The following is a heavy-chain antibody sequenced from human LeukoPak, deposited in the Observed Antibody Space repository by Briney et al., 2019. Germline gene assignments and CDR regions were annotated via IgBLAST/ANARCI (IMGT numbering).Heavy chain of an antibody. D-gene: IGHD6-13*01. CDR2: ISGSGGST. CDR3: AKGSSSWYVGRNDY. CDR1: GFTFSSYA. J-gene: IGHJ4*02. V-gene: IGHV3-23*01. Sequence: GGSLRLSCAASGFTFSSYAMSWVRQAPGKGPEWVSAISGSGGSTYYADSVKGRFTISRDNSKNTLYLQMNSLRAEDTAVYYCAKGSSSWYVGRNDYWGQGTLVTVSS.